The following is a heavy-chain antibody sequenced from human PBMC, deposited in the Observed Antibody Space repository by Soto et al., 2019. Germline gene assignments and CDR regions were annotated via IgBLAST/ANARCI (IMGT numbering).Heavy chain of an antibody. CDR3: ARAHSSGWYMD. V-gene: IGHV3-64*01. J-gene: IGHJ4*02. CDR2: ITSNGGST. Sequence: GGSLRLSCAASGFTFSDYAMHWVRQAPGKGLEYVSAITSNGGSTYYANSVKGRFTISRDNSKNTLYLQMGSLRGEDMAIYYCARAHSSGWYMDWRQGTLVIASS. D-gene: IGHD6-19*01. CDR1: GFTFSDYA.